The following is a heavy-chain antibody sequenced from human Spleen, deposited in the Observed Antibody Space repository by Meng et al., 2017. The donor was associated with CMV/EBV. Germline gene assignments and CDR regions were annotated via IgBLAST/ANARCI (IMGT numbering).Heavy chain of an antibody. CDR2: INHSGST. CDR1: GGSFSGYY. CDR3: ARWGSSMVESGMDV. V-gene: IGHV4-34*01. J-gene: IGHJ6*02. Sequence: SETLSLTCAVYGGSFSGYYWSWIRQPPGKGLEWIGEINHSGSTNYNPSLKSRVTISVDTSKNQFSLKLSSVTAADTAVYYCARWGSSMVESGMDVWGQGTTVTVSS. D-gene: IGHD2-2*01.